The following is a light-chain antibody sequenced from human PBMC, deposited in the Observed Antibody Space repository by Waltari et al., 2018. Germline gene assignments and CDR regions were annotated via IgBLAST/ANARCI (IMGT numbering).Light chain of an antibody. CDR3: QKYGTLPAT. J-gene: IGKJ1*01. Sequence: SCRASQSISKYLAWYQQKPGQAPRLLIYDAASRATGIPDRLGGSGSGTDFSLTISRLEPEDSAVYYCQKYGTLPATFGQGTKVEIK. CDR2: DAA. CDR1: QSISKY. V-gene: IGKV3-20*01.